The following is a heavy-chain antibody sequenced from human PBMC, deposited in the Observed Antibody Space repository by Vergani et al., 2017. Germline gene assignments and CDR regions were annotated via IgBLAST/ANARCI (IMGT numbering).Heavy chain of an antibody. V-gene: IGHV3-23*01. J-gene: IGHJ6*02. Sequence: EVQLLESGGDLVQPGGSLRLSCAASGITFNHYAMNWVRQAPGKGLEWVSGIRGSGGSTYYAGSVKGRFTISRDSSKNTLYLKMNSLSAGDTAVYYCAKANPRNSGYDYLYYYHAMDVWGQGTTVTVSS. CDR1: GITFNHYA. CDR3: AKANPRNSGYDYLYYYHAMDV. D-gene: IGHD5-12*01. CDR2: IRGSGGST.